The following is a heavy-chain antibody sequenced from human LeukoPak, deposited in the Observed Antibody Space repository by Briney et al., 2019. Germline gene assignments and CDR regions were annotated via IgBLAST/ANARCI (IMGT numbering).Heavy chain of an antibody. CDR2: INPNSGGT. Sequence: ASVKVSFKASGYTFTGYYMHWVRQAAGQGLEWMGWINPNSGGTNYAQKFQGRVTMTRDTSISTAYMELSRLRSDDTAVYYCARAHSSSWTFDYWGQGTLVTVSS. CDR1: GYTFTGYY. D-gene: IGHD6-13*01. J-gene: IGHJ4*02. CDR3: ARAHSSSWTFDY. V-gene: IGHV1-2*02.